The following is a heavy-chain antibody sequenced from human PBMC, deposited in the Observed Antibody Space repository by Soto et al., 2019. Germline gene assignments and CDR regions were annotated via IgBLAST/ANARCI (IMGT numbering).Heavy chain of an antibody. CDR3: AKTPYDFWSSGQYLFDH. V-gene: IGHV3-23*01. D-gene: IGHD3-3*01. CDR1: GFTFGSHA. J-gene: IGHJ4*02. Sequence: EVQLLDSGGGLVQPGGSLRLSCTVSGFTFGSHAMSWVRQAPGKGLECVSGIIGSGGTTFYAVSVKGRFTISRDNSKKTLYLQMNSLRAEDTAVYYCAKTPYDFWSSGQYLFDHWGQGTLVTVSS. CDR2: IIGSGGTT.